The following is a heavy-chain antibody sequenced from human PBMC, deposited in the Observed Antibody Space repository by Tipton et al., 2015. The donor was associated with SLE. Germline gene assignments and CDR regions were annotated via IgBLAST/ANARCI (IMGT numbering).Heavy chain of an antibody. V-gene: IGHV4-34*01. Sequence: GLVKPSETLSLTCAVYGGSFSGYYWSWIRQPPGKGLEWIGEVNHSGSTNYNPSLKSRVTISVDTSKNQFSLKLSSVTAADTAVYYCARHGSSRPRVYYYYYYMDVWGKGTTVTVSS. CDR2: VNHSGST. D-gene: IGHD6-6*01. CDR1: GGSFSGYY. CDR3: ARHGSSRPRVYYYYYYMDV. J-gene: IGHJ6*03.